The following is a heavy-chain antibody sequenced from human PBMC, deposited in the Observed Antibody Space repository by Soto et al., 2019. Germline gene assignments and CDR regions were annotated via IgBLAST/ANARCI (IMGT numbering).Heavy chain of an antibody. CDR3: ARYWSAGTLYGAFDI. CDR2: LIPMIGAT. D-gene: IGHD2-15*01. Sequence: QVQLVQSGSEVRKPGSSVKVSCKASGGTFSDFTLSWLRQAPGRGLEWMGGLIPMIGATNNAQKLKGRLTITADKSTGTVYMELNSLRSDDRAVYYCARYWSAGTLYGAFDIWGQGTEVTVSP. V-gene: IGHV1-69*06. J-gene: IGHJ3*02. CDR1: GGTFSDFT.